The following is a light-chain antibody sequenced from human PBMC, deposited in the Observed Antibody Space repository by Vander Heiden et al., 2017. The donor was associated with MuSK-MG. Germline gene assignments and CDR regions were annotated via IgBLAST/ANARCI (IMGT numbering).Light chain of an antibody. CDR2: ENN. CDR1: SSNMGKKS. J-gene: IGLJ7*01. Sequence: QKVTIPCSGASSNMGKKSEAWYHQLQGTAPKRRMQENNKRPSVIPDRFAASKFATSDTRGISGLETGDEAEDDCGKWDNSLSAVVVGGGTQLTVL. CDR3: GKWDNSLSAVV. V-gene: IGLV1-51*01.